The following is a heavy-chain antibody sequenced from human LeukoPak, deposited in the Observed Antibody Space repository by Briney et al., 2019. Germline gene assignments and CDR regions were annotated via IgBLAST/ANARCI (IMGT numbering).Heavy chain of an antibody. J-gene: IGHJ4*02. V-gene: IGHV4-34*12. CDR2: IIDTGST. D-gene: IGHD3-3*01. CDR1: GGSFSGYY. Sequence: ETLSLTCAVHGGSFSGYYWTWIRQPPGKGLEWIGEIIDTGSTKYTSSLKSRVTISVDTSKNQFSLSLDSVTAADTAVYYCARGLASGYPPIPFDYWGQGTLVTVSS. CDR3: ARGLASGYPPIPFDY.